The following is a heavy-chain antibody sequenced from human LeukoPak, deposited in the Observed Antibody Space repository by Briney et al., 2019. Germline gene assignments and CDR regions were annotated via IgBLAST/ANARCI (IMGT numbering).Heavy chain of an antibody. CDR3: ATSRTSDY. J-gene: IGHJ4*02. CDR2: IHSDGSST. CDR1: GFAFNFYA. V-gene: IGHV3-74*01. D-gene: IGHD2-8*01. Sequence: PGGSLRLSCAASGFAFNFYAMSWVRQAPGKGLVWVSRIHSDGSSTNYADSVKGRFTISRDNAKNTVYLQMNSLRAEDTAVYYCATSRTSDYWGQGTLVTVSS.